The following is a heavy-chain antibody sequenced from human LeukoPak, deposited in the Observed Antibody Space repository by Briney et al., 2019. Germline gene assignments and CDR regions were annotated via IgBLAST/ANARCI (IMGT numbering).Heavy chain of an antibody. Sequence: PGRSLRLSCAASGFTFSSYAMHWVRQAPGKGLEWVAVISYDGSNKYYADSVKGRFTISRDNSKNTLYLQMNSLRAEDTAVYYCARAEYYYDSSGYNYFDYWGQGTLVTVSS. CDR1: GFTFSSYA. CDR3: ARAEYYYDSSGYNYFDY. V-gene: IGHV3-30*04. J-gene: IGHJ4*02. CDR2: ISYDGSNK. D-gene: IGHD3-22*01.